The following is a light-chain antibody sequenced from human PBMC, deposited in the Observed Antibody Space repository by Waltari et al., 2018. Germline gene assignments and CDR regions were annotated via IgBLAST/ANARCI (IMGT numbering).Light chain of an antibody. CDR1: QSVLYGTNNKNY. J-gene: IGKJ2*01. V-gene: IGKV4-1*01. CDR3: MQALQIPRT. Sequence: DIVMTQSPDSLAVSLGERATINCKSSQSVLYGTNNKNYLGWYQQKPGQPPKLLIYWASTRESGVPDRLSGSGSGTDFTLKISRVEAEDVGVYYCMQALQIPRTFGQGTKLEIK. CDR2: WAS.